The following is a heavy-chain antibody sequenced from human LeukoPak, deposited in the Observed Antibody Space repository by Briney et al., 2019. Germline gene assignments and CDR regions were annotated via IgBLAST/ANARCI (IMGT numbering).Heavy chain of an antibody. V-gene: IGHV1-18*01. CDR1: GYTFPSYG. J-gene: IGHJ4*02. Sequence: ASVKVSCKAFGYTFPSYGISWVRQAPGQGLEWMGWISAYSGHANYAQELQGRVTMTTDTSTSTAYMELRSLRSDDTAIYYCARVLGDGYDPAHYWGQGTLVTVSS. CDR2: ISAYSGHA. D-gene: IGHD5-12*01. CDR3: ARVLGDGYDPAHY.